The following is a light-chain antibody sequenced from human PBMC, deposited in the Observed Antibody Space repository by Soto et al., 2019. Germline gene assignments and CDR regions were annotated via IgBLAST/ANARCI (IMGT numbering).Light chain of an antibody. J-gene: IGKJ3*01. CDR1: QSVSNNF. CDR2: DAS. V-gene: IGKV3-20*01. CDR3: QQYGRSPLT. Sequence: EIVFTQSPGTLSLSPGERGTLSCRASQSVSNNFLAWYQQKPGQAPRLLIYDASTRATGIPDRFSGSGSGTDFTLTISRLEPEDFAVYYCQQYGRSPLTFGPGTKVDI.